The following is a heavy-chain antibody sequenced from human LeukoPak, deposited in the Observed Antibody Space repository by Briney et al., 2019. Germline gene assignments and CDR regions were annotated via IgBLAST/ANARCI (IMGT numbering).Heavy chain of an antibody. CDR1: GFTFSTYN. Sequence: GGSLRLSCLASGFTFSTYNMHWVRQAPGKGLEWVSTISSTSDTYKYYANSVRGRFTISRDNSKNTLYLQMNSLRAEDTAVYFCAKDLGALILVVTTDYWGQGTLVTVSS. D-gene: IGHD3-22*01. V-gene: IGHV3-23*01. CDR2: ISSTSDTYK. CDR3: AKDLGALILVVTTDY. J-gene: IGHJ4*02.